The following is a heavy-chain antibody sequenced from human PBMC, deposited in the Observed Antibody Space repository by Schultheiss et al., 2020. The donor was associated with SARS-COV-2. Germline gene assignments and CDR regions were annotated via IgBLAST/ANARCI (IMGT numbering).Heavy chain of an antibody. V-gene: IGHV3-23*01. D-gene: IGHD6-13*01. Sequence: GESLKISCAASGFPFSNYAMTWIRQAPGKGLEGVAAISGSGGSTYYADSVKGRFTISRDNSKNTLYLQMNSLRAEDTAVYYCARAPRGSWYSFDSWGQGTLVTVSS. CDR1: GFPFSNYA. J-gene: IGHJ4*02. CDR2: ISGSGGST. CDR3: ARAPRGSWYSFDS.